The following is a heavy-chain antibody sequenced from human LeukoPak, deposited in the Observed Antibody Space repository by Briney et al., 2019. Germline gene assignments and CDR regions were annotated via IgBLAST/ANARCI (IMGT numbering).Heavy chain of an antibody. D-gene: IGHD7-27*01. Sequence: SETLSLTYAVYGGSFSGYYWSWIRQPPGKGLEWIGEINHSGSTNYNPSLKSRVTISVDTSKNQFSLKLSSVTAADTAVYYCARVPSPDDGDDYWGQGTLVTVSS. CDR2: INHSGST. CDR3: ARVPSPDDGDDY. CDR1: GGSFSGYY. J-gene: IGHJ4*02. V-gene: IGHV4-34*01.